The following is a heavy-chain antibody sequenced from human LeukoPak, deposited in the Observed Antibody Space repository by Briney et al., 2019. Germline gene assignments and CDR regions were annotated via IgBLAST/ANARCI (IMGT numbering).Heavy chain of an antibody. CDR3: AKDLGSVATLDWFDP. CDR1: GFTFSSYS. J-gene: IGHJ5*02. D-gene: IGHD5-12*01. Sequence: PGGSLRLSCAASGFTFSSYSMNWVRQAPGKGLEWVSAISGSGGSTYYADSVKGRFTISRDNSKNTLYLQMNSLRAEDTAVYYCAKDLGSVATLDWFDPWGQGTLVTVSS. V-gene: IGHV3-23*01. CDR2: ISGSGGST.